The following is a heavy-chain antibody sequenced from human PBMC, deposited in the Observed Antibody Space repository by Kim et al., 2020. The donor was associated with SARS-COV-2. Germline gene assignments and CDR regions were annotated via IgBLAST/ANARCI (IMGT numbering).Heavy chain of an antibody. Sequence: GGSLRLSCTASGFTFSKAWMSWVRQAPGKGLEWVGRIKSKSDGETTDYTAPVKGRVSISRDDSKDTLYLQMNSLKYEDTAVYYCVTDKTPGFSGYGYFNYGMDVWGQGTTVTVSS. D-gene: IGHD5-12*01. CDR2: IKSKSDGETT. V-gene: IGHV3-15*01. CDR1: GFTFSKAW. J-gene: IGHJ6*02. CDR3: VTDKTPGFSGYGYFNYGMDV.